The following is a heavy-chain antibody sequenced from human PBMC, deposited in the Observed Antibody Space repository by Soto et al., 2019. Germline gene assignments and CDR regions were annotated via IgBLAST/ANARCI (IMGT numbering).Heavy chain of an antibody. V-gene: IGHV4-30-4*01. CDR3: ARVTGDFWSGPPLYYYYGMDV. J-gene: IGHJ6*02. CDR1: GGSISSGDYY. Sequence: SETLSLTCTVSGGSISSGDYYWSWIRQPPGKGLEWIGYIYYSGSTYYNPSLKSRVTISVDTSKNQFSLKLSSVTAADTAVYYCARVTGDFWSGPPLYYYYGMDVWGQGTTVTVYS. D-gene: IGHD3-3*01. CDR2: IYYSGST.